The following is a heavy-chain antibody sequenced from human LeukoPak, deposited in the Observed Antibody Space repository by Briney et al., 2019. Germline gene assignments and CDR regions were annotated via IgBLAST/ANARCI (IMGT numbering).Heavy chain of an antibody. V-gene: IGHV1-18*04. CDR2: ISAYNGNI. D-gene: IGHD3-10*01. CDR1: GYTFTSYG. CDR3: AIAPALLLWFGELLG. J-gene: IGHJ4*02. Sequence: ASVKVSCKASGYTFTSYGISWVRQAPGQGLEWMGWISAYNGNINYAQKLQGRVTMTTDTSTSTAYMELRSLRSDDTAVYYCAIAPALLLWFGELLGWGQGTLVTVSS.